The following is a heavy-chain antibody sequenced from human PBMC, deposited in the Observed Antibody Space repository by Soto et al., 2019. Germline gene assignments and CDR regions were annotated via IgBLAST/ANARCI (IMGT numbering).Heavy chain of an antibody. J-gene: IGHJ4*02. CDR2: ISGSGGST. Sequence: PGGSLRLSCAASGFTFSSYAMTWVRQAPGKGLEWVSVISGSGGSTYFADSVKGRFTISRDNSKNTLYLQMSSLRAEDTAVYYSAKEYDSSGYYPDYWGQGTLVTVSS. CDR3: AKEYDSSGYYPDY. CDR1: GFTFSSYA. V-gene: IGHV3-23*01. D-gene: IGHD3-22*01.